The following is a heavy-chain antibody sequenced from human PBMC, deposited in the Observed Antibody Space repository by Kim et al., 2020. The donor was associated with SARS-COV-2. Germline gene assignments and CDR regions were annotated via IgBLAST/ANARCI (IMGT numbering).Heavy chain of an antibody. Sequence: GGSLRLSCAASGFTFSSYAMHWVRQAPGKGLEWVAVISYDGSNKYYADSVKGRFTISRDNSKNTLYLQMNSLRAEDTAVYYCARREYSSSWYLLNTFDIWGQGTMVTFSS. D-gene: IGHD6-13*01. CDR2: ISYDGSNK. J-gene: IGHJ3*02. CDR3: ARREYSSSWYLLNTFDI. CDR1: GFTFSSYA. V-gene: IGHV3-30*04.